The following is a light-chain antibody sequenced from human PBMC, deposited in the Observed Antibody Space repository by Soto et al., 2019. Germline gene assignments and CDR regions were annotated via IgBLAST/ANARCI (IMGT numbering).Light chain of an antibody. CDR1: QSVSSY. V-gene: IGKV3-11*01. J-gene: IGKJ2*01. CDR3: QQRSNWPRGST. CDR2: DAS. Sequence: EIVLTQSPATLSLSPGERATLSCRASQSVSSYLAWYQPKPGQAPRLLIYDASNRATGIPARFSGSGSGTDFTLTISSLEPEDFAVYYCQQRSNWPRGSTFGQGTKLEIK.